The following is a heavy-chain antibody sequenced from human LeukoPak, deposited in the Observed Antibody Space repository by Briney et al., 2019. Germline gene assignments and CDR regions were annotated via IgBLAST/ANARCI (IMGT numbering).Heavy chain of an antibody. V-gene: IGHV3-21*01. J-gene: IGHJ4*02. Sequence: KTGGSLRLSCAASGFTFSSYSMNWVRQAPGKGLEWVSSISSNSSYIYYADSVKGRFTISRDNAKNSLYLQMNSLRAEDTAVYYCASRGTMAGYSLDYWGQGTLVTVSS. D-gene: IGHD3-9*01. CDR1: GFTFSSYS. CDR3: ASRGTMAGYSLDY. CDR2: ISSNSSYI.